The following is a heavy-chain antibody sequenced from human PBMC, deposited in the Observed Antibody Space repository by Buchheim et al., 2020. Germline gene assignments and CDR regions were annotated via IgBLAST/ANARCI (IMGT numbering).Heavy chain of an antibody. J-gene: IGHJ6*02. Sequence: QVQLQQWGAGLLKPSETLSLTCAVYGGSFSGYYWSWIRQPPGKGLEWIGEINHSGSTNYNPSLKSRVTISVDTSKNQFSLNLSSVTAADTAVYYCARVSSNDIVVVPAAKPYGMDVWGQGTT. V-gene: IGHV4-34*01. CDR1: GGSFSGYY. CDR3: ARVSSNDIVVVPAAKPYGMDV. CDR2: INHSGST. D-gene: IGHD2-2*02.